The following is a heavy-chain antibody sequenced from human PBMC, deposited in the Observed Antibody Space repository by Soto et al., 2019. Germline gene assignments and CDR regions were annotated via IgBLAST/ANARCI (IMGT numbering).Heavy chain of an antibody. V-gene: IGHV1-24*01. Sequence: GASVKVSCKVSGYTLTELSMHWVRQAPGKGLEWMGGFDPEDGETIYAQRFQGRVTMTEDTSTDTAYMELSSLRSEDTAVYYCATDSYIVVVPAAMGGFDYWGQGTLVTV. CDR1: GYTLTELS. D-gene: IGHD2-2*01. J-gene: IGHJ4*02. CDR3: ATDSYIVVVPAAMGGFDY. CDR2: FDPEDGET.